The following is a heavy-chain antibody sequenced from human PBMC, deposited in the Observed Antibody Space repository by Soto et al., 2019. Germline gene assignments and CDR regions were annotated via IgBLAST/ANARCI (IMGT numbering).Heavy chain of an antibody. CDR2: IIPILGIA. D-gene: IGHD3-10*01. V-gene: IGHV1-69*02. Sequence: SVKVSCKASGGTFSSYTISWVRQAPGQGLEWMGRIIPILGIANYAQKFQGRVTITADKSTSTAYMELSSLRSEDTAVYYCAHNYGSGSYSYFQHWGQGTLVTVSS. CDR3: AHNYGSGSYSYFQH. CDR1: GGTFSSYT. J-gene: IGHJ1*01.